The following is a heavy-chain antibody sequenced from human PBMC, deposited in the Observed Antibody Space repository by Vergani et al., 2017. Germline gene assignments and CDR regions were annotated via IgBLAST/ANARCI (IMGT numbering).Heavy chain of an antibody. CDR2: IYPGDSDT. CDR1: GYSFSDYW. D-gene: IGHD5-18*01. Sequence: EVQLVQSGAEVKKPGESLKISCKCSGYSFSDYWIAWVRQMPGKGLEWMGIIYPGDSDTRYSPSFQGQVTISVDKSISTAYLQWSSLKASDTAIYYCARRGTQREYFTLWGRGTLVTVSS. J-gene: IGHJ2*01. V-gene: IGHV5-51*01. CDR3: ARRGTQREYFTL.